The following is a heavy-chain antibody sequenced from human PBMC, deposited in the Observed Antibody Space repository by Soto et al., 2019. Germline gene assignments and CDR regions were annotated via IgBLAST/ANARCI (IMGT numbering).Heavy chain of an antibody. J-gene: IGHJ5*02. D-gene: IGHD2-8*01. CDR1: GFTFSSYW. Sequence: GGSLRLSCAASGFTFSSYWMSWVRQAPGKGLEWVANIKQDGSEKYYVDSVKGRFTISRDNAKNSLYLQMNSLRAEDTAVYYCARVRYCTNGVCYTKSWFDPWGQGTLVTVSS. CDR2: IKQDGSEK. CDR3: ARVRYCTNGVCYTKSWFDP. V-gene: IGHV3-7*01.